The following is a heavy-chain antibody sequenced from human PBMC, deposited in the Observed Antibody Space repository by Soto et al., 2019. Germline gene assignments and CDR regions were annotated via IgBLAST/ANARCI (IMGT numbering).Heavy chain of an antibody. CDR3: ARGARPPTESAGAYTPFDY. Sequence: QVQLVQSGAEVKKPGASVRVSCKASGYAFATYGITWMRQAPGQGLEWMGWINPDKGGTDYAQNLQCRVTMTTDASTSTVYMELRSLTPDDTAVYYCARGARPPTESAGAYTPFDYWGQGTLVTVTS. J-gene: IGHJ4*02. CDR1: GYAFATYG. CDR2: INPDKGGT. D-gene: IGHD1-26*01. V-gene: IGHV1-18*01.